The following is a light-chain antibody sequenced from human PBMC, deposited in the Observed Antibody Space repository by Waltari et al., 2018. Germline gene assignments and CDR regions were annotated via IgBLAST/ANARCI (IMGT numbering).Light chain of an antibody. CDR3: QKYNDWPLT. CDR2: YAS. J-gene: IGKJ4*01. V-gene: IGKV3D-15*01. Sequence: ETVMMQSPATLSLSPGERATLSCRASQSVGRTLAWYQQKPGQAPRLLIYYASTRATDIPDRFSGSGSGTEFTLTISSLDPEDVGVYYCQKYNDWPLTFGGGTKVEIK. CDR1: QSVGRT.